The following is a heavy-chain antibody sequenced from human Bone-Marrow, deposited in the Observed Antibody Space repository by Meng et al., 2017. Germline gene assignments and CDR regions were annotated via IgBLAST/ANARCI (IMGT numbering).Heavy chain of an antibody. CDR1: GFTFTDYY. D-gene: IGHD6-19*01. CDR2: IDGSGSGK. J-gene: IGHJ4*02. Sequence: GGSLRLSCAASGFTFTDYYMIWIRQAPGKGLGLVSYIDGSGSGKVYADSVKGRFTISRDNAQKSLFLELNSLRDEDTAMYYCARWVVSSGWYFGSWGQGTLVTVSS. CDR3: ARWVVSSGWYFGS. V-gene: IGHV3-11*04.